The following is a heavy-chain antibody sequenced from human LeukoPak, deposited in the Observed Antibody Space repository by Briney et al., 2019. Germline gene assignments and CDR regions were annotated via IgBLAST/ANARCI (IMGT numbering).Heavy chain of an antibody. CDR2: IYYSGRT. D-gene: IGHD1-14*01. V-gene: IGHV4-59*02. Sequence: PSETQSLTCTVSGGSVSSYYWTWIRHPPGKALEWIGYIYYSGRTSYNPSLKSRVTMSVDTSKNQFSLKLSSVTAADTAVYYCARDGNPWNLDVWGRGTLVTVSS. J-gene: IGHJ2*01. CDR3: ARDGNPWNLDV. CDR1: GGSVSSYY.